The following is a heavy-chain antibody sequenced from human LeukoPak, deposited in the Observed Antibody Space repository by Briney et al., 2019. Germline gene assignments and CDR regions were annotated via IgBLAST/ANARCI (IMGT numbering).Heavy chain of an antibody. Sequence: PSETLSLTCTVSGGSISSYYWSWIRQPPGKGLEWIGYIYYSGSTNYNPSLKGRVTISVDTSKNQFSLKLSSVTAADTAVYYCARVLHGGMDVWGQGTTVTVSS. CDR1: GGSISSYY. V-gene: IGHV4-59*01. J-gene: IGHJ6*02. CDR2: IYYSGST. CDR3: ARVLHGGMDV.